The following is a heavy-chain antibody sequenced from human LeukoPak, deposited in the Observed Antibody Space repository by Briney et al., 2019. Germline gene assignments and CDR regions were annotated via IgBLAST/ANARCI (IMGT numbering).Heavy chain of an antibody. CDR2: VHADGTS. J-gene: IGHJ4*01. D-gene: IGHD3-22*01. Sequence: KPSETLSLTCTVSGVSTTSYHWSWIRQFAGKKLEWLGRVHADGTSNYNPSLKSRVTMSVDTSKNQFSLILTSVTAADTAVYYCARDGLYSSGYSYFDYWGHGTLVTVSS. CDR1: GVSTTSYH. V-gene: IGHV4-4*07. CDR3: ARDGLYSSGYSYFDY.